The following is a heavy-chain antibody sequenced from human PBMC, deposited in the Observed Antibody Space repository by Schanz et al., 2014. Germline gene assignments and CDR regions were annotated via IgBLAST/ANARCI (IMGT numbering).Heavy chain of an antibody. CDR3: ARQFYDILTGYWFPYYFDY. V-gene: IGHV4-39*01. J-gene: IGHJ4*02. Sequence: QLQLQESGPGLVKPSETLSLTCTVSGGSISSSNYYWGWIRQPPGKGLEWIESIYYSGSTYYNPSLKIRVPPSVDSSKNHFSLKLSSVTAADTAVYYCARQFYDILTGYWFPYYFDYWGQGTLVTVSS. CDR2: IYYSGST. CDR1: GGSISSSNYY. D-gene: IGHD3-9*01.